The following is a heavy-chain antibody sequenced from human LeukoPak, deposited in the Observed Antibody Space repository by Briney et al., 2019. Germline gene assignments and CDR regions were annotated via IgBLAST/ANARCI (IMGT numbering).Heavy chain of an antibody. CDR3: ASEDSHVDY. CDR2: ISGRGDAA. J-gene: IGHJ4*02. V-gene: IGHV3-23*01. Sequence: GGSLRLSSAASGFTFTTYGMSWVRQAPGKGLEWVSVISGRGDAAYYADSVKGRYTISRDNSKNTVCLQMDSLRAEVTATYYCASEDSHVDYWGQGTLVTVSS. CDR1: GFTFTTYG. D-gene: IGHD5-18*01.